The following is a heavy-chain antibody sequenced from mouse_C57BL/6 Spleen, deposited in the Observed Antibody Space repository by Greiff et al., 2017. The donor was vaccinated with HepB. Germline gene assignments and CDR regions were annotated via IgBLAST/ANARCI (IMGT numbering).Heavy chain of an antibody. V-gene: IGHV1-55*01. CDR3: ARYGNYVEWYFDV. Sequence: VQLQQPGAELVKPGASVKMSCKASGYTFTSYWITWVKQRPGQGLEWIGDIYPGSGSTNYNEKFKSKATLTVDTSSSTAYMQLSSLTSEDSAVYYCARYGNYVEWYFDVWGTGTTVTVSS. CDR2: IYPGSGST. D-gene: IGHD2-1*01. CDR1: GYTFTSYW. J-gene: IGHJ1*03.